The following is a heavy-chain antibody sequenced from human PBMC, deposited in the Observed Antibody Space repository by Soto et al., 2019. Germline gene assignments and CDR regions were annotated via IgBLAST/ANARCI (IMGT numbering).Heavy chain of an antibody. CDR2: IYYSGNT. D-gene: IGHD2-21*01. CDR1: VCSSSIGYCY. J-gene: IGHJ6*01. CDR3: ASYSLHGMEV. V-gene: IGHV4-30-4*01. Sequence: PSASXSLTGSVGVCSSSIGYCYLSWIRQPPGNGLEWIGNIYYSGNTYYNPSLKSRIIISIDTSKNKFSLKVGSVTAADKAVYYCASYSLHGMEVRGQGTTV.